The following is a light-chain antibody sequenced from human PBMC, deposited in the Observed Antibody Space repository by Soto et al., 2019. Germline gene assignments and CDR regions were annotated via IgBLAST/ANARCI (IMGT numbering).Light chain of an antibody. CDR1: QSVSNNY. Sequence: EVVLTQSPGTLSLSPGERATLSCRASQSVSNNYLAWYQQKSGQAPRLLIFGSSDRATGIPDRFNGSGSGEDFTLTISRLEPEDFAVYYCQQYGSSPPYTVGQGTKLAIK. J-gene: IGKJ2*01. V-gene: IGKV3-20*01. CDR2: GSS. CDR3: QQYGSSPPYT.